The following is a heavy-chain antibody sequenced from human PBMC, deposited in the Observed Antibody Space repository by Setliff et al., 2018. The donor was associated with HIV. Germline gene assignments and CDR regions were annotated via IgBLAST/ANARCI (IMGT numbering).Heavy chain of an antibody. V-gene: IGHV4-34*12. CDR1: GGSFSGYY. J-gene: IGHJ4*02. CDR3: ARESTVWAFAH. D-gene: IGHD7-27*01. Sequence: SETLSLTCAVYGGSFSGYYWNWIRQPPGKGLEWIGEIIHSGGTNYNPSLKSRVTISVDTSKNQFSLKLSSVTAADTAVYYCARESTVWAFAHWGQGALVTVSS. CDR2: IIHSGGT.